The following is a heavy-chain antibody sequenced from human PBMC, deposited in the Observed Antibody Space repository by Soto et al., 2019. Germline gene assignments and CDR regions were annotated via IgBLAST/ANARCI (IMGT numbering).Heavy chain of an antibody. CDR1: GFTFSSYD. CDR3: AKDLNSVPYYGMDV. Sequence: GGSLRLSCAASGFTFSSYDVHWVRQATGKGLEWVSAIGTAGDTYYPGSVKGRFTISRENAKNSLYLQMNSLRAEDTAVYYCAKDLNSVPYYGMDVWGQGTTVTVSS. D-gene: IGHD2-2*01. CDR2: IGTAGDT. V-gene: IGHV3-13*01. J-gene: IGHJ6*02.